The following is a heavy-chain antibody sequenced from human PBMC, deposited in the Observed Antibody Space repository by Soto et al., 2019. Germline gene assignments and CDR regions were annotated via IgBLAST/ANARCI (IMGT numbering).Heavy chain of an antibody. Sequence: QVQLQESGPGLVKPSETLSLTCTVSGGSISNYYWSWIRQPPGKGLEWIGYVFYSGITNYNPSLKSRVTISVDTSKNQFSLKLSSVTAADTAVYYCARGRGYSYGRAGNFDYWGQGTLVTVSS. D-gene: IGHD5-18*01. CDR2: VFYSGIT. CDR1: GGSISNYY. J-gene: IGHJ4*02. V-gene: IGHV4-59*01. CDR3: ARGRGYSYGRAGNFDY.